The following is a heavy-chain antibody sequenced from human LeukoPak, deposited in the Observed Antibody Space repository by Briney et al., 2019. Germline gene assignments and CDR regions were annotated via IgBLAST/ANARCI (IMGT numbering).Heavy chain of an antibody. D-gene: IGHD2-15*01. J-gene: IGHJ6*02. Sequence: GGSLRLSCTASGITFSSCGMHWVRQAPGKGLEWVSFIRFDGSEKSYADSVRGRFTISRDNSKNTLSLQMNSLRAEDTALYYCAKDVYDCSGGSCPQYYYVMDVWGQGTTVTVSS. V-gene: IGHV3-30*02. CDR3: AKDVYDCSGGSCPQYYYVMDV. CDR2: IRFDGSEK. CDR1: GITFSSCG.